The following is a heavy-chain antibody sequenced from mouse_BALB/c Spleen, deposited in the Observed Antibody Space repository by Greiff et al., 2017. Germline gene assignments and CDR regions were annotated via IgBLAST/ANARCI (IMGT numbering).Heavy chain of an antibody. V-gene: IGHV1-9*01. CDR2: ILPGSGST. Sequence: QVQLQQSGAELMKPGASVKISCKATGYTFSSYWIEWVKQRPGHGLEWIGEILPGSGSTNYNEKFKGKATFTADTSSNTAYMQLSSLTSEDSAVYYCAREIELGPWFAYWGQGTLVTVSA. D-gene: IGHD4-1*01. CDR3: AREIELGPWFAY. J-gene: IGHJ3*01. CDR1: GYTFSSYW.